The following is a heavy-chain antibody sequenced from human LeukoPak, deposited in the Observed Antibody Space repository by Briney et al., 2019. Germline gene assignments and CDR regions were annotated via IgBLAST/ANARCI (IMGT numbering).Heavy chain of an antibody. V-gene: IGHV1-69*06. CDR3: ARGDDYGDYGYYYYYMDV. CDR1: GYTFTSYA. D-gene: IGHD4-17*01. J-gene: IGHJ6*03. Sequence: SVKVPCKASGYTFTSYAISWVRQAPGQGLEWMGGIIPIFGTANYAQKFQGRVTITADKSTSTAYMELSSLRSEDTAVYYCARGDDYGDYGYYYYYMDVWGKGTTVTVSS. CDR2: IIPIFGTA.